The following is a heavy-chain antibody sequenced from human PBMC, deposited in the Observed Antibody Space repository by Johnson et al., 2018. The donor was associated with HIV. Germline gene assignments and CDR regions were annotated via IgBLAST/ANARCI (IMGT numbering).Heavy chain of an antibody. Sequence: QLVESGGVVVQPGGSLTLSCAASGFTFDDHAMHWVRKAPGKGLEWVSLISWDGGSTYDGESVKGRFTVSRDNSKNSLYLQMNSLRTEDTALYYCAKGGDTTGYDSFDIWGQGTMVTVSS. CDR3: AKGGDTTGYDSFDI. J-gene: IGHJ3*02. V-gene: IGHV3-43D*03. CDR2: ISWDGGST. CDR1: GFTFDDHA. D-gene: IGHD1-26*01.